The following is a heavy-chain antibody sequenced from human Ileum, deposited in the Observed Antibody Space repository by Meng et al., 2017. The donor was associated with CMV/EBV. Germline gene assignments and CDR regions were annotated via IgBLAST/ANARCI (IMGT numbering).Heavy chain of an antibody. Sequence: LRLSCAASGFIFSHYYMTWVRQAPGKGLEWVANIKQDGGDKFYVDSVKGRFTISRDNAKNSLYLQMNSLRAEDTAVYYCMRAHPLGTWGQGTLVTVSS. J-gene: IGHJ4*02. CDR2: IKQDGGDK. CDR1: GFIFSHYY. CDR3: MRAHPLGT. V-gene: IGHV3-7*04. D-gene: IGHD7-27*01.